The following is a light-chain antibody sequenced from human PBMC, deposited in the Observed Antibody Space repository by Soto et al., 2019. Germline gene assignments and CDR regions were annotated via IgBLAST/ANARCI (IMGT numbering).Light chain of an antibody. J-gene: IGKJ1*01. CDR1: QSISSW. V-gene: IGKV1-5*03. Sequence: DIQMTQSPSTLSASVGDRVTITCRASQSISSWLAWYQQKPGKAPKLLIYKASSLESGVPSRFSGSGSGTEFTLTISSLQPDDFATYYCQQYNSYPWTFGQGPNVDI. CDR2: KAS. CDR3: QQYNSYPWT.